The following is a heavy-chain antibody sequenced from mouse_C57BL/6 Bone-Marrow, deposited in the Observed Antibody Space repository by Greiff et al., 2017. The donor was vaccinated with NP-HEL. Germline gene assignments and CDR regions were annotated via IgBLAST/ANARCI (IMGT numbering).Heavy chain of an antibody. J-gene: IGHJ1*03. D-gene: IGHD1-1*01. Sequence: EVKLMESGGDLVKPGGSLKLSCAASGFTFSSYGMSWVRQTPDKRLEWVATISSGGSYTYYPDSVKGRFTISRDNAKNTLYLQRSSLKSEDTAMYYGARRGYGSSPYWYFDVWGTGTTVTVSS. CDR3: ARRGYGSSPYWYFDV. CDR2: ISSGGSYT. V-gene: IGHV5-6*01. CDR1: GFTFSSYG.